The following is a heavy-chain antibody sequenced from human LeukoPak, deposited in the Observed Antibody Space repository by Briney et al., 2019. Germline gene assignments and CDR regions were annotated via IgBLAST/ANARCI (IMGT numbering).Heavy chain of an antibody. CDR1: GGSISSYY. CDR2: IYYSGST. Sequence: SETLSLTCTVSGGSISSYYWSWIRQPPGKGLEWLGYIYYSGSTNYNPSLKSRVTISVDTSKNQFSLKLSSVTAADTAVYYCAGDNVPPLLWFGESLNWFDPWGQGTLVTVSS. D-gene: IGHD3-10*01. J-gene: IGHJ5*02. CDR3: AGDNVPPLLWFGESLNWFDP. V-gene: IGHV4-59*12.